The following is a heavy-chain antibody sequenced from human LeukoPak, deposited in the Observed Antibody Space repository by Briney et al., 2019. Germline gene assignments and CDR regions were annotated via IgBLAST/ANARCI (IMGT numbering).Heavy chain of an antibody. D-gene: IGHD1-26*01. J-gene: IGHJ4*02. Sequence: ASVKVSCKASGYTFTSYTISWVRQAPGQGLEWMGWISGYNGNTNYAQNFQGRVTMTTGTSTSTAYMELSSLRSEDTAVYYCARNRGHRLVGATNYFDYWGQGALVTVSS. CDR3: ARNRGHRLVGATNYFDY. V-gene: IGHV1-18*01. CDR1: GYTFTSYT. CDR2: ISGYNGNT.